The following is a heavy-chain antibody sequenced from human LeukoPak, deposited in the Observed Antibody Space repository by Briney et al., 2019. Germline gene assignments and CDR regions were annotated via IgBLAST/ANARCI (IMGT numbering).Heavy chain of an antibody. CDR1: GFTFSSYG. D-gene: IGHD3-10*01. CDR3: ARVRDGYYYGSGSYSVYFDY. V-gene: IGHV3-30*03. CDR2: ISHDGSNE. Sequence: GGSLRLSCAASGFTFSSYGMHWVRQAPGKGLEWVAGISHDGSNEFYGDSVKGRFTISRDNSKNTLYLQMNSLRAEDTAVYYCARVRDGYYYGSGSYSVYFDYWGQGTLVTVSS. J-gene: IGHJ4*02.